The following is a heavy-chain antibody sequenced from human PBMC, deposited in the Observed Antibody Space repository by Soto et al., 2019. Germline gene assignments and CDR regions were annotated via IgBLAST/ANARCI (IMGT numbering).Heavy chain of an antibody. D-gene: IGHD3-22*01. J-gene: IGHJ4*02. Sequence: QVQLQESGPGLVKPSQTLSITCTVSGGSISTGDYYWNWIRQPPGKGLEWMGYIYYSGSTFYNPSLMRRLCISLDTSTNQLSVERTSVAAEDTAVYCWARAAIRTRESSGQYYQLEYCGQGRLVTGAS. V-gene: IGHV4-30-4*01. CDR1: GGSISTGDYY. CDR2: IYYSGST. CDR3: ARAAIRTRESSGQYYQLEY.